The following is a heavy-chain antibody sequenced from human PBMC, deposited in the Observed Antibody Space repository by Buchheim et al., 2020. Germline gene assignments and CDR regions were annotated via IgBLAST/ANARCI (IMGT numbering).Heavy chain of an antibody. CDR1: GFTFSNYA. J-gene: IGHJ4*02. CDR2: ISASDGST. CDR3: ARVGPKIQLWWYFDY. D-gene: IGHD5-24*01. Sequence: EVQLLESGGGLVQPGGSLRLSCAASGFTFSNYAMTWVRQAPGKGLGWVSAISASDGSTYYADSVKGRFTISRDNSKNTLYLQMNSLRAEDTAVYYCARVGPKIQLWWYFDYWGQGT. V-gene: IGHV3-23*01.